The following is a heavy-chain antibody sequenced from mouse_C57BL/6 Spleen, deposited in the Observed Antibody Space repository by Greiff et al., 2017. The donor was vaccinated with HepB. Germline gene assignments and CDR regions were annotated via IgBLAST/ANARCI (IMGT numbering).Heavy chain of an antibody. V-gene: IGHV1-22*01. J-gene: IGHJ2*01. Sequence: VQLQQSGPELVKPGASVKMSCKASGYTFTDYNMHWVKQSHGKSLEWIGYINPNNGGTSYNQKFKGKATLTVNKSSSTAYMELRSLTSEDSAVYYCAREGEYYGSSYDYWGQGTTLTVSS. CDR1: GYTFTDYN. CDR3: AREGEYYGSSYDY. CDR2: INPNNGGT. D-gene: IGHD1-1*01.